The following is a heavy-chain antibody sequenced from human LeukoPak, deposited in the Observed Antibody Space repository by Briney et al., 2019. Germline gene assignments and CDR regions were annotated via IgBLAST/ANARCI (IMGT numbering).Heavy chain of an antibody. V-gene: IGHV4-39*02. Sequence: SETLSLTCTVSGGSISSSSYYWGWIRQPPGKGLEWIGSIYYSGSTYYNPSLKSRVTISVDTSKSQFSLKLSSVTAADTAVYYCARDTYYYGSGSFAPFDPWGQGTLVTVSS. J-gene: IGHJ5*02. CDR2: IYYSGST. CDR3: ARDTYYYGSGSFAPFDP. CDR1: GGSISSSSYY. D-gene: IGHD3-10*01.